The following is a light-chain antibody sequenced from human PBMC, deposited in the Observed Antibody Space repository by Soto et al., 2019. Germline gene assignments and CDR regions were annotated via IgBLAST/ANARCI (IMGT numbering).Light chain of an antibody. Sequence: DIQMTQSPSSLSASVVDRVTITCRASQGISTYLNWYQQKPGKAPKVLIYAASTLQSGVPSRFSGSGSGTEFTLTISSLQPDDFATYYCQQYNSYSCGQGTKGDIK. CDR3: QQYNSYS. V-gene: IGKV1-16*01. CDR2: AAS. CDR1: QGISTY. J-gene: IGKJ1*01.